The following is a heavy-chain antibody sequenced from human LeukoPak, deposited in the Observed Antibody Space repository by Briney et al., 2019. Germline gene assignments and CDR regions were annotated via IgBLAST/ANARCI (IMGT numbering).Heavy chain of an antibody. V-gene: IGHV4-4*02. D-gene: IGHD3-22*01. CDR1: GGSISSSNW. CDR3: ARRSSGYYSPFDY. J-gene: IGHJ4*02. CDR2: IYHSGST. Sequence: SETLSLTCAVSGGSISSSNWWSWVRQPPGKGLEWIREIYHSGSTNYNPSLKSRVTISVDKSKNQFSLKLSSVTAADTAVYYCARRSSGYYSPFDYWGQGTLVTVSS.